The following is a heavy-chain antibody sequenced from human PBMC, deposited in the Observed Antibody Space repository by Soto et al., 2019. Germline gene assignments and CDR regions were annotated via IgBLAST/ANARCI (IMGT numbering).Heavy chain of an antibody. CDR2: IYHTGSS. D-gene: IGHD4-4*01. Sequence: QVRLQESGPGLVKPSETLSLTCAVSGASISTNNWWTWARQPPGKGLEWIGEIYHTGSSNYNPSLKDRVTIAVDKAKNQFSLTLRSVTAADTAVYYCARGPSTHYYLDRWGQGTLVTVSS. V-gene: IGHV4-4*02. J-gene: IGHJ4*02. CDR3: ARGPSTHYYLDR. CDR1: GASISTNNW.